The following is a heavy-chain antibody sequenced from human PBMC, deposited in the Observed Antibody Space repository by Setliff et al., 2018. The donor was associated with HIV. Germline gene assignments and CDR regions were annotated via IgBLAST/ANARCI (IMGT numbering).Heavy chain of an antibody. Sequence: PSETLSLTCAVYGGTFSDYSWTWIRRPPGKGLEWIGYIYYSGSTYYNPSLKSRVTISVDTSKNQFSLKLSSVTAADTAVYYCARVTSAHPTYYYYYMDVWGKGTTVTVSS. V-gene: IGHV4-34*09. CDR3: ARVTSAHPTYYYYYMDV. J-gene: IGHJ6*03. CDR2: IYYSGST. CDR1: GGTFSDYS. D-gene: IGHD6-25*01.